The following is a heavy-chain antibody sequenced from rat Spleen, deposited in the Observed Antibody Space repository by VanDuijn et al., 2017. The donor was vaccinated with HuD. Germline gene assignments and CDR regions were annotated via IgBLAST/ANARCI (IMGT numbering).Heavy chain of an antibody. V-gene: IGHV2-63*01. CDR2: MRYNGDT. Sequence: QVQLKESGPGLVQPSQTLSLTCTVSGFSLTSYNVHWVRQPPGKGLEWMGRMRYNGDTSYNSALKSRLSISRDTSKNQVFLKMRSLQTEDTAIYFCTREGYNNWGAFAYWGQGTLVTVSS. J-gene: IGHJ3*01. CDR1: GFSLTSYN. CDR3: TREGYNNWGAFAY. D-gene: IGHD1-10*01.